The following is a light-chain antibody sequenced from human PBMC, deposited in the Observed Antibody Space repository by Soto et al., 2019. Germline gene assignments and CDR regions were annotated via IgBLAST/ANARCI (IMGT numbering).Light chain of an antibody. CDR2: AVF. CDR3: KQPDIYLLT. J-gene: IGKJ3*01. CDR1: QDISNF. V-gene: IGKV1-9*01. Sequence: SPSSLSLSIGDRVTITCRASQDISNFLAWFQQKPGRAPKLLIYAVFTLQSGVPSRFSGSGSGAEFTLTISSLQPEDFASYYCKQPDIYLLTFGGGTIVDI.